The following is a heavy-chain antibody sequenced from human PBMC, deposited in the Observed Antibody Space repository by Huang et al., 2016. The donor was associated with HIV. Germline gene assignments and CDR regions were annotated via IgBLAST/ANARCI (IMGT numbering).Heavy chain of an antibody. Sequence: QVQLQESGPGLVKPSETLSLTCTVSGGSMSSYYWSWIRQPPGKGMEWIGYIYYSGRTNSNPSLKSRVTISVDTSKNQFSLRLSSVTAADMAVYYCASASIAARRWFDPWGQGSLVTVSS. J-gene: IGHJ5*02. D-gene: IGHD6-6*01. V-gene: IGHV4-59*01. CDR2: IYYSGRT. CDR1: GGSMSSYY. CDR3: ASASIAARRWFDP.